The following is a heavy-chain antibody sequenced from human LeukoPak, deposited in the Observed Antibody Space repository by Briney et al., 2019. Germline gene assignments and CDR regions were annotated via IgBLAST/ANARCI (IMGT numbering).Heavy chain of an antibody. J-gene: IGHJ4*02. Sequence: PGGSLRLSCAASGFTFSSYAMSWVRQAPGKGLEWVSAISGSGGSTYYADSVKGRFTISRDNAKNSLYLQMNSLRAEDTAVYYCARDQQQWLPFDYWGQGTLVTVSS. D-gene: IGHD6-19*01. CDR2: ISGSGGST. CDR3: ARDQQQWLPFDY. CDR1: GFTFSSYA. V-gene: IGHV3-23*01.